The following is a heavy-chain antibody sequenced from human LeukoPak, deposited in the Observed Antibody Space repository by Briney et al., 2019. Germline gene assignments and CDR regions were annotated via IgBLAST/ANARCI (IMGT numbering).Heavy chain of an antibody. Sequence: GGSLRLSCAASGFTFRSYAMSWVRQAPGKGLEWVSTLSGSDSSTYYADSVKGRFTISRDNAKNSLYLQMNSLRAEDTAVYYCARDSIAYYDILTGQPLDYWGQGTLVTVSS. CDR3: ARDSIAYYDILTGQPLDY. J-gene: IGHJ4*02. D-gene: IGHD3-9*01. V-gene: IGHV3-21*01. CDR1: GFTFRSYA. CDR2: LSGSDSST.